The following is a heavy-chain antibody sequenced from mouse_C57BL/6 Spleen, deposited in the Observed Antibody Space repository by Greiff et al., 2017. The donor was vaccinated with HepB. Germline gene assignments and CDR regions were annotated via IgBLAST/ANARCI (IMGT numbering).Heavy chain of an antibody. CDR1: GYTFTSYG. D-gene: IGHD2-4*01. CDR2: IYPRSGNT. CDR3: ARLKDYDGGYFDY. J-gene: IGHJ2*01. Sequence: VKLVESGAELARPGASVKLSCKASGYTFTSYGISWVKQRTGQGLEWIGEIYPRSGNTYYNEKFKGKATLTADKSSSTAYMELRSLTSEDSAVYFCARLKDYDGGYFDYWGQGTTLTVSS. V-gene: IGHV1-81*01.